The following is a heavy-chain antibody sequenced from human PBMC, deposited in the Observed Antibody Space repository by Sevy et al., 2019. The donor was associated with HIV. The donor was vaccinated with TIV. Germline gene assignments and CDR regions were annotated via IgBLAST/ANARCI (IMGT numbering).Heavy chain of an antibody. J-gene: IGHJ4*02. Sequence: GGSLRLSCAASGFTFSSYEMNWVRQAPGKGLEWVSYISSSGSTIYYADSVKGRFTISRDNAKNSLYLQMNSLRAEDTAVYCCARTLTMIVVVPFDYWGQGTLVTVSS. V-gene: IGHV3-48*03. CDR1: GFTFSSYE. D-gene: IGHD3-22*01. CDR3: ARTLTMIVVVPFDY. CDR2: ISSSGSTI.